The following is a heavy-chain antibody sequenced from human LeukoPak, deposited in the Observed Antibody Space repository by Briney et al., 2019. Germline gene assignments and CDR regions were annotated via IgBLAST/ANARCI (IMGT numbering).Heavy chain of an antibody. J-gene: IGHJ2*01. CDR1: GYTFSTYG. CDR2: ISAYNDNT. CDR3: ARDLGGGSYGWGKFDL. Sequence: ASVKVSCTASGYTFSTYGVSWVRQAPGQGLEGMGEISAYNDNTNYAKKFQGRFTMTKDTSTSTAYMELRSLRCDDTAVYYCARDLGGGSYGWGKFDLWGRGTLAAVSS. V-gene: IGHV1-18*04. D-gene: IGHD3-10*01.